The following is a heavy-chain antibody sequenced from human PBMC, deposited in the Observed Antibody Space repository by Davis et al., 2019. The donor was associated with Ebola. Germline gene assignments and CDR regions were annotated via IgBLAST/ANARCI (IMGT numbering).Heavy chain of an antibody. V-gene: IGHV3-49*04. CDR1: GFTFGDYA. CDR2: IRSKGYGGKT. Sequence: GGSLRLSCVAYGFTFGDYAINWVRQAPGKGLEWIGFIRSKGYGGKTEYAASVKGRFTISRDDFTSVAYLQMNSLKTEDTAVYFCSRDLKQPRPSYYSGMDVWGLGTMVTVSS. CDR3: SRDLKQPRPSYYSGMDV. D-gene: IGHD6-6*01. J-gene: IGHJ6*02.